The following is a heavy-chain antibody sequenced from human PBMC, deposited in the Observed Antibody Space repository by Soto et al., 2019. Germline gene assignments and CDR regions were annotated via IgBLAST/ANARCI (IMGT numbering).Heavy chain of an antibody. CDR2: ISSSGSTV. J-gene: IGHJ3*02. CDR1: GFTFSDYY. D-gene: IGHD6-19*01. V-gene: IGHV3-11*01. Sequence: QVQLVESGGGLVKPGGSLRLSCAASGFTFSDYYMSWLRQAPGKGLEWLSYISSSGSTVYYANSVKGRFTVSRDNAKNSVSLQMNSLRAEDTAVYYCARGRPYSSGWSYDAFDIWGQGTMLTVSS. CDR3: ARGRPYSSGWSYDAFDI.